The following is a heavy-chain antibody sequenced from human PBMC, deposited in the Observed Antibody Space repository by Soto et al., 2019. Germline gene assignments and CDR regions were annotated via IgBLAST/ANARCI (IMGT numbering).Heavy chain of an antibody. J-gene: IGHJ4*02. Sequence: GGSLRLSCAVSGFTLNNYGINWVRQAPGKGLEWVSSVSKSDYTYYSDSVKGRFTISRDNAKNSVSLQMNTLRAEDTAVYYCAREDSIIIPAVSDFWGQGALVTVSS. CDR1: GFTLNNYG. V-gene: IGHV3-21*01. D-gene: IGHD2-2*01. CDR2: VSKSDYT. CDR3: AREDSIIIPAVSDF.